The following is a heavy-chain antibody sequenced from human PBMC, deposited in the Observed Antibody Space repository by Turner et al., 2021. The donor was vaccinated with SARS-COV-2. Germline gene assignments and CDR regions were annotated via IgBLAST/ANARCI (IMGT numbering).Heavy chain of an antibody. CDR3: ARFGGYRGDNDS. CDR2: IYSGGST. J-gene: IGHJ4*02. V-gene: IGHV3-66*01. Sequence: VQLVDSGGVLVEPGGSLRLSCAASGLTVRSNYMSWVRQVPGKGLELGSVIYSGGSTYYADSVKGRFTISRDNSKNTLYLQMNSLRAEDTAVYYCARFGGYRGDNDSWGQGTLVTVSS. CDR1: GLTVRSNY. D-gene: IGHD3-10*01.